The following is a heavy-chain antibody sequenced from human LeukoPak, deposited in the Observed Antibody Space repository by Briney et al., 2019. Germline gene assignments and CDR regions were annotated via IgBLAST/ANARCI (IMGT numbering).Heavy chain of an antibody. Sequence: ASVKVSCKASGGTFSSYAISWVRQAPGQGLEWMGGIIPIFGTANYAQKFQGRVTITADKSTSTAYMELSSLRSEDTAVYYCARVPKYGSGSYSDYWGQGTLVTVSS. CDR1: GGTFSSYA. CDR2: IIPIFGTA. V-gene: IGHV1-69*06. CDR3: ARVPKYGSGSYSDY. D-gene: IGHD3-10*01. J-gene: IGHJ4*02.